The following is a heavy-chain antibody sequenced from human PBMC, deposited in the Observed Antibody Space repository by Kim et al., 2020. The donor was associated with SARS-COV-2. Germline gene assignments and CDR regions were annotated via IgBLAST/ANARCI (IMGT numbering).Heavy chain of an antibody. V-gene: IGHV3-33*01. D-gene: IGHD2-2*01. Sequence: GGSLRLSCAASGFTFSSYGMHWVRQAPGKGLEWVAVIWYDGSNKYYADSVKGRFTISRDNSKNTLYLQMNSLRAEDTAVYYCARTRKSRITYYYYYYGMDVWGQGTTVTVSS. CDR3: ARTRKSRITYYYYYYGMDV. J-gene: IGHJ6*02. CDR2: IWYDGSNK. CDR1: GFTFSSYG.